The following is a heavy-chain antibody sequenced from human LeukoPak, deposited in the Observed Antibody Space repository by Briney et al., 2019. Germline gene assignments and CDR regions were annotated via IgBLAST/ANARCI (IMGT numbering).Heavy chain of an antibody. CDR1: GYTFTSYD. CDR2: MNPNSGNT. V-gene: IGHV1-8*01. CDR3: ARGDNWNNWFDP. Sequence: ASVKVSCKASGYTFTSYDMNWVRQATGQGLEWMGWMNPNSGNTGYAQKFQGRVTMTRNTSISTAYMELSSLRSEDTAVYYCARGDNWNNWFDPWGQGTLVTVSS. D-gene: IGHD1-20*01. J-gene: IGHJ5*02.